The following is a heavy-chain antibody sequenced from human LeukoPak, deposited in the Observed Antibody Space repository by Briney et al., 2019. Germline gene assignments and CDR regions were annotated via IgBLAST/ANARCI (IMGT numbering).Heavy chain of an antibody. CDR2: MNEGGSAK. D-gene: IGHD3-3*01. J-gene: IGHJ6*02. V-gene: IGHV3-7*01. Sequence: GGSLRLSCAASGFTFSRYWMTWVRQAPGKGLEWVANMNEGGSAKHYVDSVKGRFTISRDNAKNSLYLQMNSLRAEDAAVYYCARDDDFWSGYRRYYYGMDVWGQGTTVTVSS. CDR1: GFTFSRYW. CDR3: ARDDDFWSGYRRYYYGMDV.